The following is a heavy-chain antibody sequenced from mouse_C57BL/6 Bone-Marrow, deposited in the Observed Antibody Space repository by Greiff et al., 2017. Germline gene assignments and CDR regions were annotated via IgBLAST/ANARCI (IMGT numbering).Heavy chain of an antibody. D-gene: IGHD1-1*01. Sequence: QVQLQQPGAELVRPGSSVKLSCKASGYTFTSYWMAWVKQRPGQGLEWIGTIYPSDSDTHYNQKFKDKGTLTVDKSSSTAYMQLSRLTSEDSAVEYCASGTAVVDPYAMDYWGQGTSVTVSS. CDR1: GYTFTSYW. J-gene: IGHJ4*01. V-gene: IGHV1-61*01. CDR2: IYPSDSDT. CDR3: ASGTAVVDPYAMDY.